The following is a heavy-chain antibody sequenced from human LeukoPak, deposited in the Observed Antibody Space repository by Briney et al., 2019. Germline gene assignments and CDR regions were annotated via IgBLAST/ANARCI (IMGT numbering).Heavy chain of an antibody. V-gene: IGHV1-2*02. CDR2: IEPNSGGA. D-gene: IGHD3-22*01. J-gene: IGHJ4*02. CDR3: AIENYYDSSGYSKAFDY. Sequence: ASVKVPCKTSGYTFTVKFLHWLRQAPGQGLEWMGGIEPNSGGAVYGQNFRGRVTVTRDTSVSTAYMELSRLRSDDTAVYYCAIENYYDSSGYSKAFDYWGQGTLVTVSS. CDR1: GYTFTVKF.